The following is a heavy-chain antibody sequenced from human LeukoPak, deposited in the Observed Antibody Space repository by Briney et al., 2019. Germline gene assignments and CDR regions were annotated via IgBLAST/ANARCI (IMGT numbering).Heavy chain of an antibody. J-gene: IGHJ5*02. Sequence: GASVKVSCKASGYTLTSYGISWVRQAPGHGLEWMGWISAYNGNTNYAQKLQGRVTMTTDTSTSTDYMELRSLRSDDTAVQYCARVPNDIAVADPWGQGTLITVSS. CDR1: GYTLTSYG. CDR2: ISAYNGNT. CDR3: ARVPNDIAVADP. V-gene: IGHV1-18*01. D-gene: IGHD6-19*01.